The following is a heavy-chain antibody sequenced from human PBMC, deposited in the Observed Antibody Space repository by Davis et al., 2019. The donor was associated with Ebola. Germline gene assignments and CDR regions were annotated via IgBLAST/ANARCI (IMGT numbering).Heavy chain of an antibody. CDR2: INGDESVK. CDR3: AKQSGSGFTYDGLDV. V-gene: IGHV3-7*01. D-gene: IGHD2-15*01. CDR1: GFIFSTYW. J-gene: IGHJ6*02. Sequence: GESLKISCKASGFIFSTYWMSWVRQAPGKGLEWVANINGDESVKNYVDSVKGRFTLSRDNSKNTVYLQMNSLTTEDTGVYYWAKQSGSGFTYDGLDVWGQGTTVIVSS.